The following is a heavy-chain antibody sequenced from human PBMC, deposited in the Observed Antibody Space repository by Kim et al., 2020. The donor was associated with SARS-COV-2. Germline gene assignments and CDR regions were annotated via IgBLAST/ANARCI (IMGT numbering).Heavy chain of an antibody. V-gene: IGHV4-34*01. D-gene: IGHD6-19*01. Sequence: SETLSLTCAVYGGSFSGYYWNWIRQPPGKGLEWVGEINHSGGTNYNPALKSRVTISVDTSKNQFSLKLSSVTAADTAVYYCARGRGWYSNWYFDLWGRGTLAT. CDR3: ARGRGWYSNWYFDL. CDR1: GGSFSGYY. CDR2: INHSGGT. J-gene: IGHJ2*01.